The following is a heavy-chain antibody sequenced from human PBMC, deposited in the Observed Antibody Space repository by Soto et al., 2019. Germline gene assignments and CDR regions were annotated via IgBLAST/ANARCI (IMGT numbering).Heavy chain of an antibody. CDR3: ARGGSRDQHYYYGLDV. Sequence: QVQLQESGSGLVKPSQTLSPTCSVSSGSISSGAYSWTWIRQPPGKGLEWIGHIYASGVTYYNLSLESRVTISSDKSRNQFSLRLTSVTAADTAVYYCARGGSRDQHYYYGLDVWGQGTTVTVSS. D-gene: IGHD3-10*01. J-gene: IGHJ6*02. V-gene: IGHV4-30-2*01. CDR1: SGSISSGAYS. CDR2: IYASGVT.